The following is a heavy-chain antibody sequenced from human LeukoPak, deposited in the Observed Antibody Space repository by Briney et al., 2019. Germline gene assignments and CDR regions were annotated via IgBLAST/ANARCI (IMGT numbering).Heavy chain of an antibody. D-gene: IGHD2-2*02. CDR3: AKGMRHCTSTSCYSFHPPDY. V-gene: IGHV3-23*01. CDR2: ISGGGGDT. CDR1: GFSFDNYA. Sequence: GGSLRLSCAASGFSFDNYAMSWVRQARGKGPEWVSAISGGGGDTYYADSVKGRFTISRDNSKNALYLQMNSLRVEDTAIYYCAKGMRHCTSTSCYSFHPPDYWGQGTLVTVSS. J-gene: IGHJ4*02.